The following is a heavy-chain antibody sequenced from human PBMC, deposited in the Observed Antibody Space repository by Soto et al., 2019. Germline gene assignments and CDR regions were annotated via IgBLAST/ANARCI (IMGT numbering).Heavy chain of an antibody. D-gene: IGHD2-2*01. CDR2: ISGSGGST. Sequence: EVQLLESGGGLVQPGGPLRLSCAASGFTFSSYAMSWVRQAPGKGLEWVSAISGSGGSTYYADSVKGRFTISRDNSKNTLYLQMNSLRAEDTAVYYCAKDLVPLDCSSTSCYFDYWGQGTLVTVSS. J-gene: IGHJ4*02. V-gene: IGHV3-23*01. CDR1: GFTFSSYA. CDR3: AKDLVPLDCSSTSCYFDY.